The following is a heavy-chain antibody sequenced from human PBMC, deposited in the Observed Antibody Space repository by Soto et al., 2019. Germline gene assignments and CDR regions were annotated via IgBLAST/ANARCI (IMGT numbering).Heavy chain of an antibody. D-gene: IGHD6-13*01. J-gene: IGHJ6*02. Sequence: QVQLVQSGAEVKKPGSSVKVSCKASGGTFSSYAISWVRQAPGQGLEWMGGIIPIFGTANYAQKFQGRVTITADESTSTAYMELSSLRSEDTDVYYCARDSSSLSYYGMDVWGQGTTVTVSS. CDR2: IIPIFGTA. CDR3: ARDSSSLSYYGMDV. CDR1: GGTFSSYA. V-gene: IGHV1-69*01.